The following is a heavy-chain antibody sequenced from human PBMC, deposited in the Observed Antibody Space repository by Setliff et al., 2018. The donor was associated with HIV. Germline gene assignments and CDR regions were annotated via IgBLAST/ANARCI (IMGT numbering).Heavy chain of an antibody. V-gene: IGHV3-33*01. CDR3: ARDRVELLYFGDLYYMDV. D-gene: IGHD3-10*01. Sequence: PGGSLRLSCAASGFTFRTYGMHWVRQAPGKGLEWVAVIWDDGSYKYYADSVKGRFAISRDNSKNTLYLQMNSLRAEDTAVYYCARDRVELLYFGDLYYMDVWGKGTTVTVSS. CDR1: GFTFRTYG. CDR2: IWDDGSYK. J-gene: IGHJ6*03.